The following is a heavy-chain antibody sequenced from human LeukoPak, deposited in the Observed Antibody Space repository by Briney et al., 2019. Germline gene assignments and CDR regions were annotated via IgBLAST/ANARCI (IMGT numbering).Heavy chain of an antibody. CDR3: ASEVSSVAAFDY. V-gene: IGHV4-38-2*01. D-gene: IGHD2-15*01. Sequence: PSETLSLTCAVSGYSISSGYYWGWIRQPPGKGLEWIGSIYHSGSTYYNPSLKSRVTISVDTSKNQFSLKLSSVTAADTAVYYCASEVSSVAAFDYWGQGTLVTVSS. CDR1: GYSISSGYY. J-gene: IGHJ4*02. CDR2: IYHSGST.